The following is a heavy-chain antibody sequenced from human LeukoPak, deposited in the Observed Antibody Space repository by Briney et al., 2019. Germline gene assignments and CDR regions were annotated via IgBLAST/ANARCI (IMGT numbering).Heavy chain of an antibody. J-gene: IGHJ4*02. D-gene: IGHD6-13*01. V-gene: IGHV3-48*03. Sequence: GGSLRLSCAASGFTFSSYEMNWVRQVPGKGLEWVSYIDSSGTTIYYADSVKGRFTISRDNAKNSLYLQMNSLRAEDTAVYYCARDPGYSSSWPLDYWGQGTLVTVSS. CDR1: GFTFSSYE. CDR2: IDSSGTTI. CDR3: ARDPGYSSSWPLDY.